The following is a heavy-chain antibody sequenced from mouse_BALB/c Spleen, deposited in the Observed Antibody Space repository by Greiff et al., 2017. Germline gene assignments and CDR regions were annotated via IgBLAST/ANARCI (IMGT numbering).Heavy chain of an antibody. CDR3: ARTAVHYGSSYDY. CDR2: IWSGGST. V-gene: IGHV2-2*02. J-gene: IGHJ2*01. CDR1: GFSLTSYG. D-gene: IGHD1-1*01. Sequence: QVQLKESGPGLVQPSQSLSITCTVSGFSLTSYGVHWVRQSPGKGLEWLGVIWSGGSTDYNAAFISRLSISKDNSKSQVFFKMNSLQANDTAIYYCARTAVHYGSSYDYWGQGTTLTVSS.